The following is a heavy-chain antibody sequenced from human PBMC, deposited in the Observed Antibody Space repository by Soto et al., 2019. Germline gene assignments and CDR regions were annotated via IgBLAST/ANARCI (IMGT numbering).Heavy chain of an antibody. CDR2: IIPILGII. V-gene: IGHV1-69*08. CDR1: GGTFSTYT. J-gene: IGHJ5*02. D-gene: IGHD4-4*01. Sequence: QVQLVQSGAEVKKPGSSVKVSCKASGGTFSTYTITWVRQAPGQGLEWMGRIIPILGIINYAQKFQGRVTISADKFPGTAYMEMTGLRSDDTAVYYPAGDTDSHYNDSHASSYPWGQGTLVTVSS. CDR3: AGDTDSHYNDSHASSYP.